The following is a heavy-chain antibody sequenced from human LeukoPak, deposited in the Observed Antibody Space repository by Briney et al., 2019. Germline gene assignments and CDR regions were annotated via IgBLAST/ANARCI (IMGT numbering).Heavy chain of an antibody. J-gene: IGHJ6*03. CDR1: GFTFSSYA. CDR2: ISYDGSNK. D-gene: IGHD5-24*01. CDR3: AKAQLYYYYMDV. Sequence: PGRSLRLSCAASGFTFSSYAMHWVRQAPGKGLEWVAVISYDGSNKYYADSVKGRFTISRDNSKNTLYLQMNSLRAEDTAVYYCAKAQLYYYYMDVWGKGTTVTVSS. V-gene: IGHV3-30-3*01.